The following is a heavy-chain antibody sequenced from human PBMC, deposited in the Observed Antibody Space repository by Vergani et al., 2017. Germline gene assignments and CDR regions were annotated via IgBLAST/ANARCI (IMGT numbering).Heavy chain of an antibody. V-gene: IGHV3-66*01. D-gene: IGHD5-24*01. CDR3: ARGWLQAYYFDY. CDR2: IYSGGST. CDR1: GFTVSSNY. J-gene: IGHJ4*02. Sequence: VQLVESGGGLVKPGGSLRLSCAASGFTVSSNYMSWVRQAPGKGLEWVSVIYSGGSTYYADSVKGRFTISRDNSKNTLYLQMNSLRAEDTAVYYCARGWLQAYYFDYWGQGTLVTVSS.